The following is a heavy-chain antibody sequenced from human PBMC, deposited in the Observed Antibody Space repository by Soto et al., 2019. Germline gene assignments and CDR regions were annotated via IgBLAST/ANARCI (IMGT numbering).Heavy chain of an antibody. Sequence: ESGGGLVKPGGSLRLSCAASGFSFSRYSMNWVRQVPGKGLEWVSSITISSRSIYYADSVKGRFTISRDNAKNSLFLQVNSLRAEDTAVYFCARDYYYDSGGYSPLDYWGQGTLVTVSS. CDR1: GFSFSRYS. V-gene: IGHV3-21*01. CDR3: ARDYYYDSGGYSPLDY. D-gene: IGHD3-22*01. J-gene: IGHJ4*02. CDR2: ITISSRSI.